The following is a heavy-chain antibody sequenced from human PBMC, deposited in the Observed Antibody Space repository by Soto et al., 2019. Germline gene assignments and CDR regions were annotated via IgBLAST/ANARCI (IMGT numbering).Heavy chain of an antibody. J-gene: IGHJ4*02. D-gene: IGHD3-16*02. V-gene: IGHV3-15*01. CDR2: IKSKTDGGTT. CDR1: EFTFTYAW. CDR3: TSLYYGH. Sequence: PGGSLRLSCAASEFTFTYAWMSWVRQAPGKGLEWVGRIKSKTDGGTTDYAAPVKGRFTISRDESQNTLYLQMNSLKTEDTAVYYCTSLYYGHWGQGTLVTVS.